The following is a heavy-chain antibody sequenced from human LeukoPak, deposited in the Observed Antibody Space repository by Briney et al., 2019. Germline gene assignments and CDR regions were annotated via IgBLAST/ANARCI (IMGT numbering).Heavy chain of an antibody. CDR3: ATGVVPADTSFDH. J-gene: IGHJ4*02. D-gene: IGHD2-2*01. CDR2: ISSSSSYI. CDR1: VFTFSSYS. Sequence: PGGSLRLSCAASVFTFSSYSMNCVREARGEGLEGGSSISSSSSYIYYADSVKGRFTISRDNAKNSLYMQMNSLRAEDTAVYYCATGVVPADTSFDHWGQGTLVTVSS. V-gene: IGHV3-21*01.